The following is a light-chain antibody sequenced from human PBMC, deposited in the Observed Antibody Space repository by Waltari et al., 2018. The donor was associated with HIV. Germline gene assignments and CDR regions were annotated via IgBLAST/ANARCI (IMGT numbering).Light chain of an antibody. J-gene: IGLJ1*01. Sequence: QSVLTQPPSASGTPGQRVPISCSGSSSNIGSNTVNWYQQVPGTAPKLLIYSNKQRPSGVPDRFSGSKSGTSASLAISGLQSEDEADYYCAAWDDSLSGYVFGTGTKVTVL. CDR1: SSNIGSNT. V-gene: IGLV1-44*01. CDR2: SNK. CDR3: AAWDDSLSGYV.